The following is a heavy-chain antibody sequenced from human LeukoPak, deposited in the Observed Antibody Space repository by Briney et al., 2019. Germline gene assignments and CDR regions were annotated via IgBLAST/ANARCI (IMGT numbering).Heavy chain of an antibody. CDR1: GGSISGSTYY. CDR3: ARVEPGSYYNPFDY. Sequence: SETLSLTCTVSGGSISGSTYYWGWIRQPPGKGLEWIGSMYYSGSTYYNPSLKSRVTISADTSKNQFSLKLSSVTAADTAVYYCARVEPGSYYNPFDYWGQGTLVTVSS. V-gene: IGHV4-39*07. J-gene: IGHJ4*02. CDR2: MYYSGST. D-gene: IGHD3-10*01.